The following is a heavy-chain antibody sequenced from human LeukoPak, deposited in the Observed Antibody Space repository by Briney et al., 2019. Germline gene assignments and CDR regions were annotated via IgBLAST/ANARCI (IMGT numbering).Heavy chain of an antibody. CDR1: GGSFSGYY. D-gene: IGHD3-3*01. CDR3: ARGAYDFWSGPPYYMDV. CDR2: INHSGST. J-gene: IGHJ6*03. Sequence: PSETLSLTCAVYGGSFSGYYWSWIRQPPGKGLEWIGEINHSGSTNYNPSLKSRVTISVDTSKNQFSLKLSSVTAADTAVYYCARGAYDFWSGPPYYMDVWGKGTTVTVSS. V-gene: IGHV4-34*01.